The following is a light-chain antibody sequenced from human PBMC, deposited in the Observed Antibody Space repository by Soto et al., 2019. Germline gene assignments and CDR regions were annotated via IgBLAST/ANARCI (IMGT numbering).Light chain of an antibody. V-gene: IGKV2-30*01. Sequence: DVVMTQSPLSLPVTLGQPASISCGSSQSLVYSDGNTYLNWFQQRPGQSPRRLIYKVSNRDSGVPDRFGGSGSGTDFTLKISRVEAEDVGVYYCMQGTHWLPTFGQGTKVEIK. CDR2: KVS. CDR3: MQGTHWLPT. J-gene: IGKJ1*01. CDR1: QSLVYSDGNTY.